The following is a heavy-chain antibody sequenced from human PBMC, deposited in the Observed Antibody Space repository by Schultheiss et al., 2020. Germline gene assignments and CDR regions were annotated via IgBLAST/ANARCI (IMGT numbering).Heavy chain of an antibody. J-gene: IGHJ5*02. Sequence: SETLSLTCTVSGGSISSGGYYWSWIRQHPGKGLEWIGEINHSGSTNYNPSLKSRVTISVDTSKNQFSLKLSSVTAADTAVYYCARGRGKLDPWGQGTLVTVYS. D-gene: IGHD3-10*01. V-gene: IGHV4-31*03. CDR2: INHSGST. CDR1: GGSISSGGYY. CDR3: ARGRGKLDP.